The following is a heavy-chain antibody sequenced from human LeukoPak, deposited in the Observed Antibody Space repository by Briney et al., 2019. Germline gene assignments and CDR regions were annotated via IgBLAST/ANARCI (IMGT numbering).Heavy chain of an antibody. D-gene: IGHD5-24*01. Sequence: ASVKVSCKASGYTLISYGISWVRQAPGQGLEWMGWISAYNGNTNYAQKLQGRVTMTTDTSTNTAYMDLRSLRSDDTAVYYCARDIQDGDGHPFDYWGQGTLVTVSS. CDR2: ISAYNGNT. CDR1: GYTLISYG. V-gene: IGHV1-18*01. J-gene: IGHJ4*02. CDR3: ARDIQDGDGHPFDY.